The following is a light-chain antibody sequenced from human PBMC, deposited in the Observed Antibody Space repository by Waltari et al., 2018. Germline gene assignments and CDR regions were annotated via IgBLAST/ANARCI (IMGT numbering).Light chain of an antibody. CDR2: WAS. CDR1: QSVLYTANNKNY. J-gene: IGKJ1*01. CDR3: HQHYTTPWT. V-gene: IGKV4-1*01. Sequence: DIVMTQSPDSLAVSLGERATINCKSSQSVLYTANNKNYLTGYQQKPGQPPQLLIYWASTWESGVPDRFIGSGSGTDFTLTISSLQAEDVAVYYCHQHYTTPWTFGQGTQVEL.